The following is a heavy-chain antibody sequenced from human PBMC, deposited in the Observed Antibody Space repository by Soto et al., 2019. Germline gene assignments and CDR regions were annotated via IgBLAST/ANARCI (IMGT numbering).Heavy chain of an antibody. V-gene: IGHV3-9*01. CDR3: VKDNLAGGADV. Sequence: EMQLVESGGGLVKPGRSLRLSFAASGVTLRGSALHWVRQVKGGGLGWFSGIYGNDNVGYVDSVRGRFIISRDVSRNSLYIQMNSLTTEDTALYYCVKDNLAGGADVWGQGTTVTVSS. J-gene: IGHJ6*02. CDR1: GVTLRGSA. CDR2: IYGNDNV. D-gene: IGHD3-10*01.